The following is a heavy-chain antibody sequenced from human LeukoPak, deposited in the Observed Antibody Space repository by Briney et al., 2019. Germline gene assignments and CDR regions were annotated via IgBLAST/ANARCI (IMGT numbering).Heavy chain of an antibody. CDR2: ISSSSSYI. Sequence: GSLRLSCAASGFTFSSYSMNWVRPAPGKGLEWVSSISSSSSYIYYADSVKGRFTISRDNAKNSLYLQMNSLRAEDTAVYYCARDRTTAYLDVWGKGTTVTVSS. D-gene: IGHD4-11*01. V-gene: IGHV3-21*01. CDR1: GFTFSSYS. J-gene: IGHJ6*03. CDR3: ARDRTTAYLDV.